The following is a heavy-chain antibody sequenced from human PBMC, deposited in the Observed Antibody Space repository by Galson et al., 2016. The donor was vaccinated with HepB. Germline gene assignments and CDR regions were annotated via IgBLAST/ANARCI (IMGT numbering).Heavy chain of an antibody. V-gene: IGHV4-59*01. CDR1: GGSISSYF. CDR2: IYHSGSA. Sequence: ETLSLTCTPSGGSISSYFWSWIRQTPGKGLEWIGYIYHSGSAYYNPTLKGRVTISVDTSKNQFSLKLRSVTAADTAVYYCARSSAGLQYYYDIRGYSSHPFDYWGQGTLVTVSS. D-gene: IGHD3-22*01. CDR3: ARSSAGLQYYYDIRGYSSHPFDY. J-gene: IGHJ4*02.